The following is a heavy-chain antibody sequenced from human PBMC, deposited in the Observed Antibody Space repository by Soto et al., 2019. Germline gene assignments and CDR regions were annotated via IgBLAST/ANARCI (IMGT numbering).Heavy chain of an antibody. D-gene: IGHD3-10*01. CDR3: ARDLDPSGSYYTDY. J-gene: IGHJ4*02. Sequence: ASVKVSCKASGYNFMPYGVNWVRQAPGQGLEWMGWISPWKGNTNYAQSFQGRVTTTTDTSTSTAYMELRSLTSDDTAVCYCARDLDPSGSYYTDYWGPGTLVTVSS. CDR2: ISPWKGNT. CDR1: GYNFMPYG. V-gene: IGHV1-18*04.